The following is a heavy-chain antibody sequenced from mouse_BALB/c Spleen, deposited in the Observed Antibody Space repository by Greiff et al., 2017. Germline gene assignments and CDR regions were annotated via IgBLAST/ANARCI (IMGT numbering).Heavy chain of an antibody. CDR3: AKTARATYAMDY. D-gene: IGHD3-2*01. J-gene: IGHJ4*01. Sequence: EVKLVESGPGLVKPSQSLSLTCSVTGYSITSGYYWNWIRQFPGNKLEWMGYISYDGSNNYNPSLKNRISITRDTSKNQFFLKLNSVTTEDTATYYCAKTARATYAMDYWGQGTSVTVSS. CDR2: ISYDGSN. CDR1: GYSITSGYY. V-gene: IGHV3-6*02.